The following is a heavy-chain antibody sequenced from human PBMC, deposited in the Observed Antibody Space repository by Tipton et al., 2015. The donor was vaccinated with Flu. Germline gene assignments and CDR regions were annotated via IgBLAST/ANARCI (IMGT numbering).Heavy chain of an antibody. D-gene: IGHD2-8*02. CDR3: VRGGDGTGSSNSIIGPFDS. Sequence: TLSLTCAVSGDSINSDNFWSWVRQPPGKGLEWIGEIYHTGTTNYNPSLKSRVTISVDSSRNQFSLKLPFVTAADTAVYYCVRGGDGTGSSNSIIGPFDSWGQGNLVTVSS. V-gene: IGHV4-4*02. CDR2: IYHTGTT. J-gene: IGHJ4*02. CDR1: GDSINSDNF.